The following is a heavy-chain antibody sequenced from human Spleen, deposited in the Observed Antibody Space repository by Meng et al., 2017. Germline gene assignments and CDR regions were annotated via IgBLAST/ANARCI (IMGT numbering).Heavy chain of an antibody. Sequence: QVQLQGSGPGLVKPSGTLSLTCVVSGASISSIDWWSWVRQPPGKGLEWIGEIYHGGDTNYNPSLKSRVTIAIDKSKNQFSLKLSSVTAADTAVYYCASWIYSCGWQWGQGALVTVSS. J-gene: IGHJ4*02. CDR2: IYHGGDT. CDR3: ASWIYSCGWQ. CDR1: GASISSIDW. V-gene: IGHV4/OR15-8*02. D-gene: IGHD6-19*01.